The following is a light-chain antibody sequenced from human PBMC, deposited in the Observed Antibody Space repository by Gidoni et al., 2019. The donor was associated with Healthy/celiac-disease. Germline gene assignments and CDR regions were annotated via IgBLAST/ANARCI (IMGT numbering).Light chain of an antibody. CDR1: SSNIGSNT. V-gene: IGLV1-44*01. J-gene: IGLJ1*01. CDR2: RNK. CDR3: AAWDDSLNGKV. Sequence: QSVLTQPPSASGTPGQRVTISCSGSSSNIGSNTVNWYQQLPGTAPKLLIYRNKQRPSGVPDRFSGSKSGTSASLAISGLQSEDEADYYCAAWDDSLNGKVFGTGTKVTGL.